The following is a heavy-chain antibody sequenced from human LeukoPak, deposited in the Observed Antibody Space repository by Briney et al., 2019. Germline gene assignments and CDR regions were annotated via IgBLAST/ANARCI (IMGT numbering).Heavy chain of an antibody. CDR1: GLTFSDYY. V-gene: IGHV3-11*05. CDR2: ITSSSGYT. J-gene: IGHJ4*02. Sequence: GGSLRLSCAASGLTFSDYYMTWIRQAPGKGLEWLSFITSSSGYTNYADSVKGRFTISRDNAKNSLYLQMNSLRADDTAVYYCARGHGGNVDSWGQGTLVTVSS. CDR3: ARGHGGNVDS. D-gene: IGHD4-23*01.